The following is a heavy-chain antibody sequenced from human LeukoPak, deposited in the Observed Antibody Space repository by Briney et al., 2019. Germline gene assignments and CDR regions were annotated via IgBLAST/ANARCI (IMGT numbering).Heavy chain of an antibody. CDR3: ARDHRYQLLSFDY. CDR2: ISSSSSYI. V-gene: IGHV3-21*01. Sequence: PGGSLRLSCAASGFTFSSYSMNWVRQAPGKGLEWVSSISSSSSYIYYADSVKGRFTISRDNAKNSLYLQMNSLRAEDTAVYYCARDHRYQLLSFDYWGQGTLVTVSS. D-gene: IGHD2-2*01. CDR1: GFTFSSYS. J-gene: IGHJ4*02.